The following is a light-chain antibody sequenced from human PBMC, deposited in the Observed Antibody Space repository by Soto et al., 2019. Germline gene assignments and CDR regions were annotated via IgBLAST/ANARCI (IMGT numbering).Light chain of an antibody. CDR2: ENN. J-gene: IGLJ3*02. CDR3: GTWDSSLSVWV. CDR1: SSNIGNNY. V-gene: IGLV1-51*02. Sequence: QSVLTQPPSVSAAPGQKVTISCSGSSSNIGNNYVSWYQQYPGTAPKVLIYENNKRPSGIPDRFSGSRSGTSATLGITGLQTGDEADYYCGTWDSSLSVWVFGTGTKLTVL.